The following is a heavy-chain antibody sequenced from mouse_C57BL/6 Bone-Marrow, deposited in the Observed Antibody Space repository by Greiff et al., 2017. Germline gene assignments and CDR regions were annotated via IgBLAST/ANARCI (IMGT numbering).Heavy chain of an antibody. CDR2: IDPSDSYT. J-gene: IGHJ1*03. CDR3: GGGWLPWYFDV. D-gene: IGHD2-3*01. CDR1: GYTFTSYW. Sequence: QVQLQQPGAELVKPGASVKLSCKASGYTFTSYWMQWVKQRPGQGLEWIGEIDPSDSYTNYNPQFKGKATLTVDTSSSTAYMQLSSLTSEDSAVYYCGGGWLPWYFDVWGTGTTVTVSS. V-gene: IGHV1-50*01.